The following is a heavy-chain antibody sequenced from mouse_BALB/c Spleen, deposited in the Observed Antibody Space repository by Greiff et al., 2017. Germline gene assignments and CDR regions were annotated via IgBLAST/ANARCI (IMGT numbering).Heavy chain of an antibody. CDR3: AREGITTAAWFAY. V-gene: IGHV5-4*02. CDR2: ISDGGSYT. Sequence: EVKLVESGGGLVKPGGSLKLSCAASGFTFSDYYMYWVRQTPEKRLEWVATISDGGSYTYYPDSVKGRFTISRDNAKNNLYLQMSSLKSEDTAMYYCAREGITTAAWFAYWGQGTLVTVSA. J-gene: IGHJ3*01. D-gene: IGHD1-2*01. CDR1: GFTFSDYY.